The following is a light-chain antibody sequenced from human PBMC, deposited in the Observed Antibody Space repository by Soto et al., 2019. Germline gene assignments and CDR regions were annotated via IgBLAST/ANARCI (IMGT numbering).Light chain of an antibody. Sequence: EIVMTQSPATLSVSPGERATLSCRASQSVSANLAWYQQKPGQAPRLLIYGPSTRATGIPARFSGSGSGTEFTLTISSLPSEDFAVYYCQQYNSWPPCTFGQGTKLEI. CDR1: QSVSAN. J-gene: IGKJ2*02. CDR3: QQYNSWPPCT. CDR2: GPS. V-gene: IGKV3D-15*01.